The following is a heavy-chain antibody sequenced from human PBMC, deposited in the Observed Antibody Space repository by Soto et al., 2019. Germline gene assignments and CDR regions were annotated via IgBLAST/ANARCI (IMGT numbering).Heavy chain of an antibody. D-gene: IGHD3-10*01. Sequence: GGSLRLSCAASGFTFSNYWMSWVRQAPGKGLEWVANIKQDGSEKYYVDSVKGRFTISRDNAKNSLYLQMNSLRAEDTAVYYCARDRGLGEFDPWGQGTLVTVSS. V-gene: IGHV3-7*01. CDR2: IKQDGSEK. CDR1: GFTFSNYW. CDR3: ARDRGLGEFDP. J-gene: IGHJ5*02.